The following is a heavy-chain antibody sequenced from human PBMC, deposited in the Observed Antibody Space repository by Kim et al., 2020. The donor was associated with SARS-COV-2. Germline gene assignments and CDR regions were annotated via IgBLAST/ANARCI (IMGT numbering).Heavy chain of an antibody. CDR2: IGTAGDT. V-gene: IGHV3-13*04. J-gene: IGHJ3*02. CDR3: ARGVLSNVRPPDNDAFDI. D-gene: IGHD3-10*01. CDR1: GFTFSNYD. Sequence: GGSLRLSCAASGFTFSNYDMLWVRQVPGKGLQWVSVIGTAGDTYYPGSVKGRFTTSRENAKNSLYLQMNSLRAGDTAIYYCARGVLSNVRPPDNDAFDIWGQGTMVTVSS.